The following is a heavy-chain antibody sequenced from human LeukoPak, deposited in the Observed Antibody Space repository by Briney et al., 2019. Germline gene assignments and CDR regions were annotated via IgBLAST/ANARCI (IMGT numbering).Heavy chain of an antibody. CDR2: IKQDGTEK. D-gene: IGHD6-13*01. CDR3: AKDAVGIAAAPKYYFDY. V-gene: IGHV3-7*03. J-gene: IGHJ4*01. CDR1: GFTFTTYW. Sequence: PGESLRLSCAASGFTFTTYWMSWVRQAPGKGLEWVAHIKQDGTEKYYVDSVKGRFTISRDNSKNTLYLQMNSLRAEDTAVYYCAKDAVGIAAAPKYYFDYWGHGTLVTVSS.